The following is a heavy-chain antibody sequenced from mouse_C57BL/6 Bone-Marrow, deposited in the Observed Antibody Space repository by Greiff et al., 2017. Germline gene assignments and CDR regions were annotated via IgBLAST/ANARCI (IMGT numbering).Heavy chain of an antibody. V-gene: IGHV1-53*01. J-gene: IGHJ3*01. D-gene: IGHD1-1*01. CDR2: INPSNGGT. CDR3: ARGEGYGSRAWFAY. CDR1: GYTFTSYW. Sequence: VQLQQPGTELVKPGASVKLSCKASGYTFTSYWMHWVKQRPGQGLEWIGNINPSNGGTNYNEKFKSKATLTVDKSSSTAYMQLSSLTSEDSAVYYRARGEGYGSRAWFAYWGQGTLVTVSA.